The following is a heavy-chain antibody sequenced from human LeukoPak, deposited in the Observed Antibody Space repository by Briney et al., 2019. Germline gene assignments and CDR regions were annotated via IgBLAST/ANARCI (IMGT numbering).Heavy chain of an antibody. J-gene: IGHJ4*02. D-gene: IGHD6-13*01. CDR2: IYYSGST. V-gene: IGHV4-31*03. CDR3: ARDSRSSWLCDY. CDR1: GGSISSGGYY. Sequence: SETLSLTCTVSGGSISSGGYYWSWLRQHPGTGLEWLGYIYYSGSTYYNPSLKSRVTISVNTSKNHFFLKLSLGTAADAAFYSRARDSRSSWLCDYWGQGTLDSVPS.